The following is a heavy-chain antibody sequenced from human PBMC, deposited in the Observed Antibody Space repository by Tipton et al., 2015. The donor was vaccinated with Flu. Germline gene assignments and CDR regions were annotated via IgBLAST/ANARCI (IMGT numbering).Heavy chain of an antibody. CDR2: IYSGGST. Sequence: SLRLSCAASGFTVSSNYMSWVRQAPGKGLEWVPVIYSGGSTYYADSVKGRFTISRDNPKNTLYLQMNSLRAEDTAVYYCAREQGSTTNWYFDLWGRGTLVTVSS. D-gene: IGHD1-26*01. CDR1: GFTVSSNY. CDR3: AREQGSTTNWYFDL. V-gene: IGHV3-53*01. J-gene: IGHJ2*01.